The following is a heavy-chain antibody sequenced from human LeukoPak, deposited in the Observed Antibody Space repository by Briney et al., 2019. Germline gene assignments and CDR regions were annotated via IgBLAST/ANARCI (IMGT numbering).Heavy chain of an antibody. Sequence: SVKVSCKTSGGTFNNSAISWVRQAPGQGLEWLGGIMPLFGTAGYAQRFQGRVTITKDESTRTVYLELTSLTSDDTAVYYCARDVHGDYGSGWFDPWGQGTLVTVSS. D-gene: IGHD4-17*01. CDR2: IMPLFGTA. J-gene: IGHJ5*02. V-gene: IGHV1-69*05. CDR3: ARDVHGDYGSGWFDP. CDR1: GGTFNNSA.